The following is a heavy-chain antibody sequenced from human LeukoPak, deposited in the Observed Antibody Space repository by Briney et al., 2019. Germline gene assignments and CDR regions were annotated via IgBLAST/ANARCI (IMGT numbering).Heavy chain of an antibody. Sequence: GGSLRLSCAASRFTFNNYAMSWVRQAPGKCLEWVSLITEDGGSAFYADSVKGRFTISRDNSQNTLYLQMNSLRAEDTAVYYCAKDSSCGRGCSPIAFDFWGQGALVTVPS. CDR1: RFTFNNYA. J-gene: IGHJ4*02. D-gene: IGHD2-21*02. CDR2: ITEDGGSA. V-gene: IGHV3-23*01. CDR3: AKDSSCGRGCSPIAFDF.